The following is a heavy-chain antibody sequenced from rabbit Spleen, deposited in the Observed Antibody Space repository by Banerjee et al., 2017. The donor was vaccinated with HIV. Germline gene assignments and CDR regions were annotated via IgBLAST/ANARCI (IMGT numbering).Heavy chain of an antibody. Sequence: QEQVVGSGGGLVQPEGSLTLTCTASGFTLSSSYWICWVRQAPGKGLEWIACIGAGGWSGITYYAGRAKDRFTISKTSSTTVTLQMTRLTDADTATYFCARDGNNNDWGLWGQGTLVTVS. V-gene: IGHV1S45*01. CDR2: IGAGGWSGIT. D-gene: IGHD2-1*01. CDR3: ARDGNNNDWGL. J-gene: IGHJ4*01. CDR1: GFTLSSSYW.